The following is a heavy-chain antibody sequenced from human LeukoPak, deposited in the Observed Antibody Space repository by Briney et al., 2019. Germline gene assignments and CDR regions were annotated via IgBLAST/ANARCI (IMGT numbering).Heavy chain of an antibody. V-gene: IGHV1-2*02. CDR2: INPNSGGT. CDR1: GYTFTGYY. CDR3: ARAPGVVGATDDY. D-gene: IGHD1-26*01. J-gene: IGHJ4*02. Sequence: ASVKVSCKASGYTFTGYYMHWVRQAPGQGLEWMGCINPNSGGTNYAQTFQGRVTITRDKSISTAYVELNRLRSDDTAVYYCARAPGVVGATDDYWGQGTMVTVSS.